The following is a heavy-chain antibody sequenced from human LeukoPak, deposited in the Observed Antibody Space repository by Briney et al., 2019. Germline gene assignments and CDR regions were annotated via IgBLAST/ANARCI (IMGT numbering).Heavy chain of an antibody. Sequence: PGGSLRLSCAASGFTFRSYWMSWVRQAPGKGLEWVSSISGSAGSAYYADSVKGRFSISRDNSKNTLYLQMNSLRADDTAVYYCGGSRSFFWGQGTLVTVSS. CDR1: GFTFRSYW. CDR2: ISGSAGSA. J-gene: IGHJ4*02. CDR3: GGSRSFF. V-gene: IGHV3-23*01. D-gene: IGHD6-13*01.